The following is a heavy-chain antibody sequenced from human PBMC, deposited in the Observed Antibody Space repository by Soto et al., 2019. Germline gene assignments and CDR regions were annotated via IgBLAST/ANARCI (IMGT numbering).Heavy chain of an antibody. J-gene: IGHJ4*02. Sequence: EVQLVESGGGLVQPGGSLRLSCAASGLTFSSYWMSWVRQAPGKGLEWVANIKQDGSEKYYVDSVKGRFTISRDNAKNSLYLQMNSLRAEDTAVNYCARDLYGDCVFDYWGQGTLVTVSS. V-gene: IGHV3-7*01. CDR1: GLTFSSYW. D-gene: IGHD4-17*01. CDR2: IKQDGSEK. CDR3: ARDLYGDCVFDY.